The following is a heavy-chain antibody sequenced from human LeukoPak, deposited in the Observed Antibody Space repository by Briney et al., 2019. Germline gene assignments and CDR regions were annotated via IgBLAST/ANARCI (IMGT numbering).Heavy chain of an antibody. D-gene: IGHD6-19*01. CDR2: IRQDGGDK. V-gene: IGHV3-7*01. CDR1: GFTFSSYW. J-gene: IGHJ4*02. CDR3: ARVYSGWYDY. Sequence: GGSLRLSCAASGFTFSSYWMSWVRQAPGKGLEWVANIRQDGGDKYYVDSVKGRFTISRDNAKNSLYLQMNSLRAEDTAVYYCARVYSGWYDYWGQGTLVTVSS.